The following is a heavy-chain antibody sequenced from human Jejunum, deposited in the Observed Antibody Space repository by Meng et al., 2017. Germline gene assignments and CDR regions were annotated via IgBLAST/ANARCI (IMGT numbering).Heavy chain of an antibody. CDR3: ARRAFASGISGGVPFDP. V-gene: IGHV1-2*02. CDR1: EYTFTDYY. CDR2: IDPKSGGT. D-gene: IGHD3-10*01. J-gene: IGHJ5*02. Sequence: ASVKVSCKASEYTFTDYYMHWVRQAPGQGLEWMGWIDPKSGGTNYAQKFQGRVTMTRNTSINTAYMDLSSLRSDDTAVYYCARRAFASGISGGVPFDPWGQGTLVTVSS.